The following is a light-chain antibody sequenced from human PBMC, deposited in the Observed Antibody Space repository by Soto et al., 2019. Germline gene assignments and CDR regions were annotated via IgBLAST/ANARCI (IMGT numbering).Light chain of an antibody. CDR2: GNS. Sequence: QSVLTQPPSVSGAPGQRATISCTGSSSNIGAGYDVHWYQQLPGTAPKLLIYGNSNRPSGVPDRFSGSKSGTSASLAITGLQAEDEADYCCQSYDSSLSGYVFGTGTKVTVL. V-gene: IGLV1-40*01. J-gene: IGLJ1*01. CDR3: QSYDSSLSGYV. CDR1: SSNIGAGYD.